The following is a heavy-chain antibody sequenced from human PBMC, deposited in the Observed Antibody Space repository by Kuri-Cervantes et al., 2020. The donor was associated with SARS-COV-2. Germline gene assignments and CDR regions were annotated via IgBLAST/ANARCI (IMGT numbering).Heavy chain of an antibody. CDR1: GGSFSGYY. CDR3: ARGILGDDSIHYGMDV. J-gene: IGHJ6*02. V-gene: IGHV4-34*01. CDR2: ISHSGST. D-gene: IGHD2/OR15-2a*01. Sequence: GSLRLSCAVYGGSFSGYYWSWIRQSPGKGLEWIGEISHSGSTNYNSSLKSRVTISVDTSKNQFSLKLSSVTAADTAVYYCARGILGDDSIHYGMDVWGQGTAVTVSS.